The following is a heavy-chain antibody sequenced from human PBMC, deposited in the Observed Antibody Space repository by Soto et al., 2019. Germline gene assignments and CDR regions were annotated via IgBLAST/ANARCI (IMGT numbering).Heavy chain of an antibody. Sequence: EVQLLESGGGLVQPGGSLRLSCAASGFTFSSYAMSWVRQAPGKGLEWVSAISGSGGSTYYADSVKGRFTISGDNSKNTLYLQMNSLRAEDTAVYYCARTPYYGILTGYYRGNYFDYWGQGTLVTVYS. CDR2: ISGSGGST. J-gene: IGHJ4*02. CDR1: GFTFSSYA. V-gene: IGHV3-23*01. D-gene: IGHD3-9*01. CDR3: ARTPYYGILTGYYRGNYFDY.